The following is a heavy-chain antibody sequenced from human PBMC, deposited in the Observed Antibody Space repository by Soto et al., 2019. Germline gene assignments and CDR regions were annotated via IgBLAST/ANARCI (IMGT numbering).Heavy chain of an antibody. D-gene: IGHD6-6*01. J-gene: IGHJ4*02. Sequence: GGSLRRSCAASGLTFSTFEMNGVRPAPGKGLEWVSKIGSSGSTIWYADSVKGRFTISRDNAKNSLYLQMNSLRGDDTAVYYCARATYTSSYHFDSWGQGTLVTVSS. V-gene: IGHV3-48*03. CDR3: ARATYTSSYHFDS. CDR2: IGSSGSTI. CDR1: GLTFSTFE.